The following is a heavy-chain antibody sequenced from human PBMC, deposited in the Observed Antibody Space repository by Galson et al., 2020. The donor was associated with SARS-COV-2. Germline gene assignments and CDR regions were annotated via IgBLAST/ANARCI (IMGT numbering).Heavy chain of an antibody. D-gene: IGHD6-13*01. V-gene: IGHV1-8*01. CDR2: MNPNSGNT. CDR1: GYTFTSYD. CDR3: ARGRAPPPREQLGPYDEDNWFDP. Sequence: ASVKVSCKASGYTFTSYDINWVRQATGQGLEWMGWMNPNSGNTGYAQKFQGRVTMTRNTSISTAYMELSSLKSEDTAVYYCARGRAPPPREQLGPYDEDNWFDPWGQGTLVTVSS. J-gene: IGHJ5*02.